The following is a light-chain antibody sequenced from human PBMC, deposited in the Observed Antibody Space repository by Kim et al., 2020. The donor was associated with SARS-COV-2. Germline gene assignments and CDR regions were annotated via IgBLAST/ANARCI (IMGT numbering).Light chain of an antibody. CDR3: QQYNKWPSWT. CDR1: QSISTS. V-gene: IGKV3-15*01. CDR2: GAS. J-gene: IGKJ1*01. Sequence: EVVMTQSPVTLSLSPGESATLSCRASQSISTSLAWYQQRPGQAPRLLVYGASTRATGIPARFSGSGSGIEFTLTISSLQSEDFAVYYCQQYNKWPSWTFGQGTKVDIK.